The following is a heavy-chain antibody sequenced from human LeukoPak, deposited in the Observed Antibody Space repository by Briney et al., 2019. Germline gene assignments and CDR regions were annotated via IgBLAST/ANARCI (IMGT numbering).Heavy chain of an antibody. D-gene: IGHD6-19*01. Sequence: GGSLTLSCAASGFTFSSYSMNWVRQAPGKGLEWGSSISSSSSYVYYADSVKGRSTVSRDNAKNTLYLQMNSLRPEDTALYYCATSSDWYPVSSDHWGQGTLVTVSS. CDR3: ATSSDWYPVSSDH. V-gene: IGHV3-21*01. J-gene: IGHJ4*02. CDR2: ISSSSSYV. CDR1: GFTFSSYS.